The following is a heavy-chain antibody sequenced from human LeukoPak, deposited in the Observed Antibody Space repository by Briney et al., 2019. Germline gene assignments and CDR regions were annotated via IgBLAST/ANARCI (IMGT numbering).Heavy chain of an antibody. V-gene: IGHV4-59*01. J-gene: IGHJ4*02. CDR1: GGSINRYF. D-gene: IGHD3-3*01. Sequence: SVTLSLTCNVSGGSINRYFWSWIRQPPGKGLEWIGYIYHSGSTKYNPSLMSRVTMSIDTSKNQFSLNLSSVTAADTAVYYCARERHDLWSAYHFDSWGLGTLVIVSS. CDR2: IYHSGST. CDR3: ARERHDLWSAYHFDS.